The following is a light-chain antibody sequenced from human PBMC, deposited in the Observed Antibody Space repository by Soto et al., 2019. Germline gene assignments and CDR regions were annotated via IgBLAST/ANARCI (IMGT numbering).Light chain of an antibody. J-gene: IGKJ1*01. CDR1: QSVSSN. CDR2: GAS. V-gene: IGKV3-15*01. CDR3: QQYNNWPPWT. Sequence: EIVMTQSPATLSVSPGERATLSCRASQSVSSNLAWYQQKPGQAPRLLISGASSRATGIPARFSGSGSGTEFTLTISSLQSEDVAVYYCQQYNNWPPWTFGQGNRVEIK.